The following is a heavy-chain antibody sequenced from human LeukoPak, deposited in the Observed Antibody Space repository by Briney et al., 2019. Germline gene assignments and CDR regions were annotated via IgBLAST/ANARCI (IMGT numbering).Heavy chain of an antibody. V-gene: IGHV4-4*07. CDR2: IYTSGST. CDR3: ARGHIVATMGYYYMDV. Sequence: PSETLSLTCTVSGGSISSYYWSWIRQPAGKGLEWIGRIYTSGSTNYNPSLKSRVTISVDTSKNQFSLKLSSVTAADTAVYYCARGHIVATMGYYYMDVWGKGTTVTVSS. J-gene: IGHJ6*03. D-gene: IGHD5-12*01. CDR1: GGSISSYY.